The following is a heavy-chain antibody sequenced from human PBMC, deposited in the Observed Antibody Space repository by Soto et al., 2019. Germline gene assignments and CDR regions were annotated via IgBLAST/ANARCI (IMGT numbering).Heavy chain of an antibody. CDR1: GGTFSSYT. J-gene: IGHJ4*02. CDR2: IIPILGIA. Sequence: VQLVQSGAEVKKPGSSVKVSCKASGGTFSSYTISWVRQAPGQGLEWMGRIIPILGIANYAQKFQGRVTITADKSTSTAYMELSSLRSEDTAVYYCAREEELYYDNYYFDYWGQGTLVTVSS. V-gene: IGHV1-69*08. D-gene: IGHD3-22*01. CDR3: AREEELYYDNYYFDY.